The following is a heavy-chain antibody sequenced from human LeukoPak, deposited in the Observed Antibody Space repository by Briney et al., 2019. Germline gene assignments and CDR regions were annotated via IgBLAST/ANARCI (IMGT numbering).Heavy chain of an antibody. Sequence: ASVKVSCKASGYTFTSYAMHWVRQAPGQRLEWMGWINAGNGNTKYSQEFQGRVTITRDTSASTAYMELSSLRSEDMAVYYCATYGSGSTAYYYYYYMDVWGKGTTVTVSS. D-gene: IGHD3-10*01. CDR3: ATYGSGSTAYYYYYYMDV. CDR2: INAGNGNT. J-gene: IGHJ6*03. V-gene: IGHV1-3*03. CDR1: GYTFTSYA.